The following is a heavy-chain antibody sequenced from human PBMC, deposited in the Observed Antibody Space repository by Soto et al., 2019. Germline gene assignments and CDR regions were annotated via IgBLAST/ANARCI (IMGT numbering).Heavy chain of an antibody. CDR2: ISYDGSNK. J-gene: IGHJ4*02. Sequence: QVQLVESGGGVVQPGRSLRLSCAASGFTFSSYGMHWVRQAPGKGLEWVAVISYDGSNKYYAYSVKGPFTLSRDNSKNPVYLQMNSLRAEDTAVYYCARSPYSVSYLAYFDYWGQGTLVTVSS. CDR3: ARSPYSVSYLAYFDY. D-gene: IGHD1-26*01. CDR1: GFTFSSYG. V-gene: IGHV3-30*03.